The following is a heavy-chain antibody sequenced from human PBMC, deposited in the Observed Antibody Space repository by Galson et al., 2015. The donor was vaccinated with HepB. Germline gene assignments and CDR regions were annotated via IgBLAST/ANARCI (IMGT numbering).Heavy chain of an antibody. J-gene: IGHJ5*02. V-gene: IGHV4-39*07. CDR1: GGSISSSNYY. Sequence: ETLSLTCNVSGGSISSSNYYWGWIRQPPGKGLEWIGSIYYSGRTYYKPTLKSRVTISVDTSKNQFSLRLTSVTAADTAVYYCARECFYDILTGFYKHWFAPLGQRTLVTVSS. CDR2: IYYSGRT. D-gene: IGHD3-9*01. CDR3: ARECFYDILTGFYKHWFAP.